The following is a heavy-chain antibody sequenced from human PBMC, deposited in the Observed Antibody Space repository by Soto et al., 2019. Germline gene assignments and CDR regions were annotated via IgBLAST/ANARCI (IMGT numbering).Heavy chain of an antibody. D-gene: IGHD6-19*01. CDR1: GYSFTSYG. V-gene: IGHV1-18*01. CDR3: ARVLIAVAVVGLFDY. Sequence: QVQLVQSGAEVKKPGASVKVSCKASGYSFTSYGIIWVRQAPGQGLEWMGWISAYNGNTNYAQKLQGRVTMTTDTSTSTAYMELRSLRSDDTAVYYCARVLIAVAVVGLFDYWGQGTLVTVSS. CDR2: ISAYNGNT. J-gene: IGHJ4*02.